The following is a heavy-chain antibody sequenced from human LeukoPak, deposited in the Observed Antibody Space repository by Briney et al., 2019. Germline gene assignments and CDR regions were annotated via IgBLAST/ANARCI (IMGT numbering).Heavy chain of an antibody. J-gene: IGHJ6*02. CDR2: IYYRGNT. V-gene: IGHV4-39*01. D-gene: IGHD2-15*01. Sequence: SETLSLTCSVSGDSISNSDFYWVWVRQPPGKGLEWIGSIYYRGNTYYNPSLKSRVTISVDTSKKQFSLNLSSVTAADTAIYYCARQGSAAYCSGGSCVPYGMDVWGQGTTDTVSS. CDR1: GDSISNSDFY. CDR3: ARQGSAAYCSGGSCVPYGMDV.